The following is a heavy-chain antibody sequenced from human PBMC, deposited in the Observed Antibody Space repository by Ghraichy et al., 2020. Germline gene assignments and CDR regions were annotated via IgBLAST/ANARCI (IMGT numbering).Heavy chain of an antibody. CDR3: ARDVATSGSYYGD. J-gene: IGHJ4*02. Sequence: GGSLRLSCAASGFTFSSYWMHWVRQAPGKGLVWVSHINSDGSSTSYADSVKGRFTISRDNAKNTLYLQMNSLRAEDTAVYYCARDVATSGSYYGDWGQGTLVTVSS. CDR2: INSDGSST. CDR1: GFTFSSYW. D-gene: IGHD1-26*01. V-gene: IGHV3-74*01.